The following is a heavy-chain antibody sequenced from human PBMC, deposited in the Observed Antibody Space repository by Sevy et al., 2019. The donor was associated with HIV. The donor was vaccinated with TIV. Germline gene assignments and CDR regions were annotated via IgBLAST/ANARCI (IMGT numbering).Heavy chain of an antibody. V-gene: IGHV3-7*03. D-gene: IGHD2-2*01. CDR1: GFTFSTYW. J-gene: IGHJ6*02. CDR2: IKKDGSEK. Sequence: GESLKISCAASGFTFSTYWMSWVRQAPGKGLEWVANIKKDGSEKYYVDSVKGRFTISRDNAKGSLYLQMKSLRAEDTAVYYCARDCSSTSCLWGLDVWGQGTTVTVSS. CDR3: ARDCSSTSCLWGLDV.